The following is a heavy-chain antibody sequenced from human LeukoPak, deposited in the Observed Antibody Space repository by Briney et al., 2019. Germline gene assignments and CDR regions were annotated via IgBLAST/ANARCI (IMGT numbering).Heavy chain of an antibody. CDR2: ISNDDGAK. J-gene: IGHJ4*02. CDR1: GFTFSRFA. CDR3: ARGNGPGSFLIDY. V-gene: IGHV3-30-3*01. D-gene: IGHD3-10*01. Sequence: PGGSLRLSCAASGFTFSRFAMHWVRQAPGKGLEWAALISNDDGAKHYANSVKGRFTVSRDNSKSTLYLEMNSLRAEDTAVYFCARGNGPGSFLIDYLGQGALVTVSS.